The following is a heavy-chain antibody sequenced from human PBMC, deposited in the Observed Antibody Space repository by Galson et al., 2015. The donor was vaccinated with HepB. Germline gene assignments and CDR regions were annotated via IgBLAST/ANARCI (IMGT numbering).Heavy chain of an antibody. D-gene: IGHD3/OR15-3a*01. CDR3: AKDRGAEIWAAFFDY. J-gene: IGHJ4*02. CDR1: GFTFSSYG. V-gene: IGHV3-30*18. Sequence: SLRLSCAASGFTFSSYGMHWVRQAPGKGLEWVTVISYDGSNKYYADSVKGRFTISRDNSKNTLYLQMNSLRAEDTAVYYCAKDRGAEIWAAFFDYWGQGTLVTVSS. CDR2: ISYDGSNK.